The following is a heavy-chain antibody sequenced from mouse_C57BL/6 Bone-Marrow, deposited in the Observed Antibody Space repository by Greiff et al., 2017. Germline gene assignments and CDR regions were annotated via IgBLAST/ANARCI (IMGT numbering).Heavy chain of an antibody. V-gene: IGHV1-82*01. D-gene: IGHD2-4*01. CDR1: GYAFSSSW. CDR3: ARGGLPVDY. Sequence: QVQLKESGPELVKPGASVKISCKASGYAFSSSWMNWVKQRPGKGLEWIGRIYPGDGDTNYNGKFKGKATLTADKSSSTAYMQLSSLTSEDSAVYCCARGGLPVDYWGQGTTLTVSS. J-gene: IGHJ2*01. CDR2: IYPGDGDT.